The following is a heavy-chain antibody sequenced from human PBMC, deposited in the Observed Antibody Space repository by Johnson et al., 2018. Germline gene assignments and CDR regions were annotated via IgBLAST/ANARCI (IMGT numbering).Heavy chain of an antibody. CDR2: IIPILGTA. D-gene: IGHD4-23*01. V-gene: IGHV1-69*01. CDR1: EGTFTSYS. CDR3: AGLTVGRWTRYKFDGLEV. Sequence: VQLVETGAAVKKPGSSVKVSCKASEGTFTSYSANWVRQSPGQGLEWMGGIIPILGTANYAQRFQGRPTITVDESRSTAYMELSSLRSNDTAVYYWAGLTVGRWTRYKFDGLEVWGQGTTVTVSS. J-gene: IGHJ6*02.